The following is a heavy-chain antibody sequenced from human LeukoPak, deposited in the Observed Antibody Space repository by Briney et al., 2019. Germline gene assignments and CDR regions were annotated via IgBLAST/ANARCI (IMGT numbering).Heavy chain of an antibody. Sequence: ASVKVSCKASGYTFTGYYLHWVRHAPGQGLEWMGWINTNTGNPTYAQGFTGRFVFSLDTSVSTAYLQISSLKAEDTAVYYCARGSRVNYYYMDVWGKGTTVTVSS. CDR1: GYTFTGYY. CDR3: ARGSRVNYYYMDV. D-gene: IGHD4-23*01. J-gene: IGHJ6*03. V-gene: IGHV7-4-1*02. CDR2: INTNTGNP.